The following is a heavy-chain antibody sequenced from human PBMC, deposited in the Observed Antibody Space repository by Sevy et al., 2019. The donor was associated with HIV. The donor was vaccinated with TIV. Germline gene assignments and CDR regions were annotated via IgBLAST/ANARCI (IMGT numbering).Heavy chain of an antibody. Sequence: ASVKVSCKTSGYTFTDYYMHWVRQAPGQGLEWMGWMNPNSGNTGYAQKFQGRVTMTRNTSISTAYMELNSLRSEDTAVYYCARGTVLLGIVVVPAARGWFDPWGQGTLVTVSS. J-gene: IGHJ5*02. V-gene: IGHV1-8*02. CDR2: MNPNSGNT. D-gene: IGHD2-2*03. CDR3: ARGTVLLGIVVVPAARGWFDP. CDR1: GYTFTDYY.